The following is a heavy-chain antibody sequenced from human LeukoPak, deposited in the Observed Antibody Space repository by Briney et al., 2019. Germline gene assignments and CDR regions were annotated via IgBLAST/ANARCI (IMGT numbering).Heavy chain of an antibody. CDR1: GFTFSNYA. Sequence: GGSLRLSCAASGFTFSNYAMSWVRQAPGKGLEWVSGISGNGGSTYYADSVKGRFTISRDNSKNTLYVQMNSLRAEDTAVYYCAPADDFDYWGQGTLVTVSS. CDR3: APADDFDY. CDR2: ISGNGGST. J-gene: IGHJ4*02. V-gene: IGHV3-23*01. D-gene: IGHD6-13*01.